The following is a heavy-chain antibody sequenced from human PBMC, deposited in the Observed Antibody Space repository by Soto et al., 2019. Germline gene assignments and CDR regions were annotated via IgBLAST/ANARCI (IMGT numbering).Heavy chain of an antibody. CDR1: GYTFTSYY. CDR3: ARDPAGYCSSTSCYAGWFDP. J-gene: IGHJ5*02. Sequence: QVQLVQSGAEVKKPGASVKVSCKASGYTFTSYYMHWVRQAPGQGLEWMGIINPSGGSTSYAQKFQGRVTMTRDTSTSTVYMELSSLRSEDTAVYYCARDPAGYCSSTSCYAGWFDPWGQGTLVTVSS. CDR2: INPSGGST. V-gene: IGHV1-46*01. D-gene: IGHD2-2*01.